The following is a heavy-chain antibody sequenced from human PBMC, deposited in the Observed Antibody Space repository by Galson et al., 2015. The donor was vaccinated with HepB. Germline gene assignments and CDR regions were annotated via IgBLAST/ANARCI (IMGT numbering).Heavy chain of an antibody. Sequence: SVKVSCKASGGTFSSYAISWVRQAPGQGLEWMGGIIPIFGTANYAQKFQGRVTITADESTSTAYMELSSLRSEDTAVYYCARRQDDYGGNYYYYYMDVWGIGTTVTVSS. CDR2: IIPIFGTA. V-gene: IGHV1-69*13. CDR1: GGTFSSYA. D-gene: IGHD4-17*01. CDR3: ARRQDDYGGNYYYYYMDV. J-gene: IGHJ6*03.